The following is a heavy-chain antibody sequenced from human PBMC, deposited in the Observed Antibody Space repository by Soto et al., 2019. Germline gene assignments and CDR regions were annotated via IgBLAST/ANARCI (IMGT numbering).Heavy chain of an antibody. Sequence: PGGTLRLSCAASGFTLSRHTMNWVRKAPGKGLEWVSFIGSRTSDIYYADSVKGRFTISRDNAKTSLYLDLTRLSAEDPAGYSFVRDYYDSTGDPNSFDMWGQGTMVTVSS. J-gene: IGHJ3*02. CDR2: IGSRTSDI. D-gene: IGHD3-16*01. CDR3: VRDYYDSTGDPNSFDM. V-gene: IGHV3-21*04. CDR1: GFTLSRHT.